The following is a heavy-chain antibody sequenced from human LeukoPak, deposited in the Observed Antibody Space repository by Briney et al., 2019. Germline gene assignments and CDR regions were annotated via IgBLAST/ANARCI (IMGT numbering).Heavy chain of an antibody. CDR1: GFTFSSYA. J-gene: IGHJ4*02. CDR2: ISGSGGST. Sequence: PGGSLRLSCAASGFTFSSYAISWVRQAPGKGLEWVSAISGSGGSTYYADSVKGQFTISRDNSKNTLYLQMNSLRAEDTAVYYCASQRPYMGPVFDYWGQGTLVTVSS. D-gene: IGHD1-26*01. V-gene: IGHV3-23*01. CDR3: ASQRPYMGPVFDY.